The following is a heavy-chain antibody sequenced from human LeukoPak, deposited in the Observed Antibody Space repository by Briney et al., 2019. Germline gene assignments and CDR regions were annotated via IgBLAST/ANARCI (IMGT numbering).Heavy chain of an antibody. V-gene: IGHV1-24*01. J-gene: IGHJ4*02. CDR1: GYTLTELS. D-gene: IGHD6-13*01. CDR2: FDPEDGET. CDR3: ATVFGYSSSWSSDY. Sequence: ASVKVSCKVSGYTLTELSMHWERQAPGKGLEWMGGFDPEDGETIYAQKFQGRVTMTEDTSTDTAYMELSSLRSEDTAVYYCATVFGYSSSWSSDYWGQGTLVTVSS.